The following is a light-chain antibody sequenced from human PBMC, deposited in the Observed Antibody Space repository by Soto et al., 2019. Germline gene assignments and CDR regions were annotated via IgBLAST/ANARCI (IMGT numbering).Light chain of an antibody. CDR3: QVWDSGSSHVV. CDR2: SDT. V-gene: IGLV3-21*01. J-gene: IGLJ2*01. Sequence: SYELTQPPSVSVRPGRTPSISWGGNDIGSKGVHWYQQKPGQAPVLVIYSDTDLPPVIPERFSGSNSANLATLTISRVEAGDEADYYCQVWDSGSSHVVFGGGTKVTVL. CDR1: DIGSKG.